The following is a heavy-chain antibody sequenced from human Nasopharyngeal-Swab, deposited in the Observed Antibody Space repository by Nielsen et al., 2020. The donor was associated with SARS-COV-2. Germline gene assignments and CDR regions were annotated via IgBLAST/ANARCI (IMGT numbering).Heavy chain of an antibody. J-gene: IGHJ4*02. D-gene: IGHD5-12*01. CDR2: ISGDGGST. Sequence: WIRQPPGKGLEWVSLISGDGGSTYYADSVKGRFTISRDNSKNSLYLQMNSLRTEDTALYYCAKDIGSVGGYEPFDYWGQGTLVTVSS. CDR3: AKDIGSVGGYEPFDY. V-gene: IGHV3-43*02.